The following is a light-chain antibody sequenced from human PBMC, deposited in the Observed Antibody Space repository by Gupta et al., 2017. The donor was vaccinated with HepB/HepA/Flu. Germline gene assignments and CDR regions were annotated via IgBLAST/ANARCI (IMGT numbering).Light chain of an antibody. CDR1: SSDY. CDR2: DVS. V-gene: IGLV2-14*03. J-gene: IGLJ2*01. CDR3: SSYASSSTLVV. Sequence: QSALTQPASVSGSPGQSITMSCTGTSSDYVSWYQQHPGKAPKLMIFDVSNRPSGVSSRFAGSKSGNTASLTISGLQAEDEAEYVCSSYASSSTLVVFGGGTKLTVL.